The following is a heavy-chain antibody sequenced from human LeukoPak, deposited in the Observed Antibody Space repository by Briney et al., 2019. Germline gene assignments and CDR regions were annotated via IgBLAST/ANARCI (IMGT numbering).Heavy chain of an antibody. CDR2: IGSSSISI. CDR1: GFTFSSYS. Sequence: PGGSLRLSCAASGFTFSSYSMNWVRRAPGMGLEWVSSIGSSSISIYYADSVKGRFTTSRDNAKNSLYLQMNSLRPDDTAVYFCAREKAEDFDYWGQGTLVTVSS. J-gene: IGHJ4*02. CDR3: AREKAEDFDY. V-gene: IGHV3-21*01. D-gene: IGHD1-14*01.